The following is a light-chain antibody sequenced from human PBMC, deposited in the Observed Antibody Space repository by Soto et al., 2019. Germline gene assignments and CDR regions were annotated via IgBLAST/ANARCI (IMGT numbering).Light chain of an antibody. CDR1: QGVSSY. CDR3: PQANGFPPT. V-gene: IGKV1-12*01. J-gene: IGKJ3*01. CDR2: AAS. Sequence: DIQMTQSPSSVSASVGDRVTITCRASQGVSSYLAWYQQKPVKDPRLLIYAASSLQSGVPSRFSGSGSGPDFPLTISSLQPEDFATYYCPQANGFPPTCGPGTKVDIK.